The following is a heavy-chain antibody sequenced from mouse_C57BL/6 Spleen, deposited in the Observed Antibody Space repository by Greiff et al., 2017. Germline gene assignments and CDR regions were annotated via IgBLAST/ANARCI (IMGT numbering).Heavy chain of an antibody. CDR1: GYTFTSYW. Sequence: QVQLQQPGAELVRPGSSVKLSCKASGYTFTSYWMHWVKQRPIQGLEWIGNIDPSDSETHYNQKFKDKATLTVDKSSSTAYMQLSSLTSEDSAVYYCASHGSPHYYAMDYWGQGTSVTVSS. CDR2: IDPSDSET. V-gene: IGHV1-52*01. J-gene: IGHJ4*01. CDR3: ASHGSPHYYAMDY. D-gene: IGHD1-1*01.